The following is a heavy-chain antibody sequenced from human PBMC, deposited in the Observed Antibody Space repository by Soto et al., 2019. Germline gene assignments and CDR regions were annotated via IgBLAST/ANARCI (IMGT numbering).Heavy chain of an antibody. CDR1: GGSFSGYY. Sequence: KTSETLSLTCAAYGGSFSGYYWSWIRQPPGKGLEWIGEINHSGSTNYNPSLKSRVTISVDTSKDQFSLKLSSVTAADTAVYYCARDDKYSSGWRHFRAGRYYYGMDVWGQGTTVTVSS. V-gene: IGHV4-34*01. CDR2: INHSGST. J-gene: IGHJ6*02. D-gene: IGHD6-19*01. CDR3: ARDDKYSSGWRHFRAGRYYYGMDV.